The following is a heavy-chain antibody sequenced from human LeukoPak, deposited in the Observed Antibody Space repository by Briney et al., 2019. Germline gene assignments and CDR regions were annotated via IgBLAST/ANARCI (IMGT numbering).Heavy chain of an antibody. J-gene: IGHJ4*02. Sequence: PGGSLRLSCAASGFTFRNYWMSWVRQAPGKGLEWVSSISSSSSFTYYADSVKGRFTISRDNAKNSLYLQMNSLRAEDTAVYYCARDKERATSGGGHGNYWGQGTLVTVSS. D-gene: IGHD1-26*01. CDR1: GFTFRNYW. V-gene: IGHV3-21*01. CDR2: ISSSSSFT. CDR3: ARDKERATSGGGHGNY.